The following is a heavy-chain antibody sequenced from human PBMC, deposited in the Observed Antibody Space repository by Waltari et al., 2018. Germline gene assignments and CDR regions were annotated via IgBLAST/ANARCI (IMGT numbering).Heavy chain of an antibody. J-gene: IGHJ4*02. CDR1: GGSISSYY. CDR2: IYYSGGT. V-gene: IGHV4-59*01. CDR3: ARGRRQLVHGSPYYFDY. Sequence: QVQLQESGPGLVKPSETLSLTCTVSGGSISSYYWSWIRQPPGKGLEWIGYIYYSGGTNDNPPLKSRVTISGDTYKNQFSLKLSSVTAAETAVYYCARGRRQLVHGSPYYFDYWGQGTLVTVSS. D-gene: IGHD6-6*01.